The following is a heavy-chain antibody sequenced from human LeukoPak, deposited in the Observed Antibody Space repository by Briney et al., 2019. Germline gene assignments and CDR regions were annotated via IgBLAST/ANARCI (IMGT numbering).Heavy chain of an antibody. CDR3: TRDLSVTGSHNWFDP. V-gene: IGHV3-9*01. D-gene: IGHD1-20*01. CDR1: GFTFDDYA. CDR2: ISWNSGSI. Sequence: GGSLRLSCAASGFTFDDYAMHWVRQAPGKGLEWVSGISWNSGSIGYADSVKGRFTISRDNSKNTLYLQMNSLRAEDTAVYYCTRDLSVTGSHNWFDPWGQGTLVTVSS. J-gene: IGHJ5*02.